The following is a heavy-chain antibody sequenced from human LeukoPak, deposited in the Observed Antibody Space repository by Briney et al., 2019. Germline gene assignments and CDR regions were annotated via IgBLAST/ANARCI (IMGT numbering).Heavy chain of an antibody. CDR1: GFTFSSYW. J-gene: IGHJ4*02. D-gene: IGHD3-10*01. CDR2: IKQDGSEK. V-gene: IGHV3-7*01. CDR3: ARDVIRYLWFGESYYFDY. Sequence: PGGSLRLSCAASGFTFSSYWMSWVRQAPGKGLEWVANIKQDGSEKYYVDSVKGRFTISRDNAKNSLYLQMNSLRAEDTAVYYCARDVIRYLWFGESYYFDYWGQGTLVTVPS.